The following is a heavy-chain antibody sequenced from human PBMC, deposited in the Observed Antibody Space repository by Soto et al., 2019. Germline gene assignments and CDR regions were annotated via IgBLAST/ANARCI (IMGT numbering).Heavy chain of an antibody. CDR3: TTELGAYGHYYYGLDG. Sequence: PGGSLRLACAASGFTFSNAWMNWVRQAPGKGLEWVGRIKSKTDGGITDYAAPVKGRFTISRDDSKNTLYLQMNSLKTEDTAVYYCTTELGAYGHYYYGLDGWGQATTVTVAS. CDR2: IKSKTDGGIT. CDR1: GFTFSNAW. V-gene: IGHV3-15*07. J-gene: IGHJ6*02. D-gene: IGHD4-17*01.